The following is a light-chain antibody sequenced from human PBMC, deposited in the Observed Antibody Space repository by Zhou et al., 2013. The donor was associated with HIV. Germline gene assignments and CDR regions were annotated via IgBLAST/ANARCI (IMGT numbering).Light chain of an antibody. J-gene: IGKJ4*01. Sequence: DIQMTQSPSSLSASVGDRVTITCRASQSISIYLNWYQQKVGKAPKLLIYGAFHFCIVGSHRGSVAVSGTDFTLTISGLQPEDFATYYCQHSFTYPITFGGGTRVRSN. V-gene: IGKV1-39*01. CDR1: QSISIY. CDR2: GAF. CDR3: QHSFTYPIT.